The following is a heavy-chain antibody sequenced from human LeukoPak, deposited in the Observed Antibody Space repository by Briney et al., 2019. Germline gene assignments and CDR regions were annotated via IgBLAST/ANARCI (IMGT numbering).Heavy chain of an antibody. J-gene: IGHJ4*02. CDR2: ISYDGSNK. V-gene: IGHV3-30*18. CDR1: GFTFSSYG. Sequence: GGSLRLSCSASGFTFSSYGMHWVRQAPGKGLEWVAVISYDGSNKYYADSVKGRFTISRDNSKNTLYLQMNSLRAEDTAVYYCAKWSYVAPYDSSGNLDYWGQGTLVTVSS. CDR3: AKWSYVAPYDSSGNLDY. D-gene: IGHD3-22*01.